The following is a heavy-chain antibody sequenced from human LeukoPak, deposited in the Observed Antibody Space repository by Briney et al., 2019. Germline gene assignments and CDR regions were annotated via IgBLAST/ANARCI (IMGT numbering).Heavy chain of an antibody. Sequence: PGGSLRLSCAASGFTFSSYGMHWVRQAPGKGLEWVSVIYSGGSTYYADSVKGRFTISRDNSKNTLYLQMNSLRAEDTAVYYCARDLFWEQQLVPTLFDYWGQGTLVTVSS. D-gene: IGHD6-13*01. CDR3: ARDLFWEQQLVPTLFDY. J-gene: IGHJ4*02. CDR2: IYSGGST. V-gene: IGHV3-NL1*01. CDR1: GFTFSSYG.